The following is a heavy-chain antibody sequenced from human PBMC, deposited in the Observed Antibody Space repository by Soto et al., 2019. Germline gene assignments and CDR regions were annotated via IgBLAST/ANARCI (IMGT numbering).Heavy chain of an antibody. CDR1: GFTFSIYG. V-gene: IGHV3-21*01. CDR2: ISSSSSYI. D-gene: IGHD6-13*01. Sequence: PAGSLRLACASCGFTFSIYGMDWVRQAPGKGLEWVSSISSSSSYIYYADSVKGRFTISRDNAKNSLYLQMNSLRAEDTAVYYCARDYGPSSRWYYYYGMGVWGQGTTVTVSS. J-gene: IGHJ6*02. CDR3: ARDYGPSSRWYYYYGMGV.